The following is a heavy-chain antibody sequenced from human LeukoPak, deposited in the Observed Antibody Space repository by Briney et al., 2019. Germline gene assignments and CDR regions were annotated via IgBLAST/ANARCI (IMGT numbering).Heavy chain of an antibody. J-gene: IGHJ4*02. CDR3: ARGEYSYGPEYYFDY. CDR2: INHSGNT. D-gene: IGHD5-18*01. Sequence: SETLSLNCAVYGGSFSDYYWSWFRQPPGKGLEWIGEINHSGNTNYNPSLKSRVTISVDTSKNQFSLKLSSVTAADTAVYYCARGEYSYGPEYYFDYWGQGTLVTVSS. V-gene: IGHV4-34*01. CDR1: GGSFSDYY.